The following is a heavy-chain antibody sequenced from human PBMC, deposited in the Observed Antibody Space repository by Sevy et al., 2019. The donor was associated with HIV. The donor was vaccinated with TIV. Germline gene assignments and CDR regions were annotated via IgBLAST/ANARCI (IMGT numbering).Heavy chain of an antibody. CDR3: ARMITMIVECYFDY. V-gene: IGHV3-7*01. Sequence: GGSLRLSCAASGFTFSSYWMSWVRQAPGKGLEWVANIKQDGSEKYYVDSVKGRFTISRDNAKNSLYLQMNSLRAEDTAVYHCARMITMIVECYFDYWGQGTLVTVSS. CDR1: GFTFSSYW. D-gene: IGHD3-22*01. CDR2: IKQDGSEK. J-gene: IGHJ4*02.